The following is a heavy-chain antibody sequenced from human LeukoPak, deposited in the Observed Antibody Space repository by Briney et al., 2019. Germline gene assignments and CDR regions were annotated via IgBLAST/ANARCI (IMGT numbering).Heavy chain of an antibody. Sequence: ASVKVSCKASGYTFTSYDINWVRQATGQGLEWMGWMNPNSGNTGYAQKFQGRVTMTRNTSISTAYMELSSLRSEDTDVYYCARESLSSSGWGDWGQGTLATVSS. V-gene: IGHV1-8*01. CDR3: ARESLSSSGWGD. CDR2: MNPNSGNT. J-gene: IGHJ4*02. CDR1: GYTFTSYD. D-gene: IGHD6-19*01.